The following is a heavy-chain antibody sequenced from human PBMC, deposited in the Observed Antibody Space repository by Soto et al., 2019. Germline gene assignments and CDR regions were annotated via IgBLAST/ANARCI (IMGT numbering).Heavy chain of an antibody. Sequence: EVQLLESGGDLVQPGGSLRLSCAASGFSFNNFAMAWVRQAPGKGLEWVSTITSSGDKTSYADSVKGRFIISRDNSKNMLYLQMNSLRVEDTALYYCARDCASTSCSVWRDWGQGTLVTVSS. D-gene: IGHD2-2*01. J-gene: IGHJ4*02. CDR1: GFSFNNFA. CDR3: ARDCASTSCSVWRD. V-gene: IGHV3-23*01. CDR2: ITSSGDKT.